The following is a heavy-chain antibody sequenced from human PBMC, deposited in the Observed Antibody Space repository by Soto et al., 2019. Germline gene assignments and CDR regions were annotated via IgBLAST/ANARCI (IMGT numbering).Heavy chain of an antibody. CDR2: ISGSGGST. V-gene: IGHV3-23*01. J-gene: IGHJ4*02. Sequence: EVQLLESGGGLVQPGGSLRLSCAASGFTFSSYAMRWVRQAPGKGLEWVSAISGSGGSTYYADSVKGRFTISRDNSKNTLYLQMNSLRAEDTGVYYGARRGSGSYYDYWGQGTLVTVSS. D-gene: IGHD1-26*01. CDR3: ARRGSGSYYDY. CDR1: GFTFSSYA.